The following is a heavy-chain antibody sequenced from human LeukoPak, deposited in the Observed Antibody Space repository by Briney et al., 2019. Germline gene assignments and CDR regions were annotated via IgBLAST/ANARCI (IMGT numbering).Heavy chain of an antibody. J-gene: IGHJ4*02. Sequence: PGRSLRLSCGASGFTFSNYAMHWVRQAPGKGLEWVAVISYDGSNKYYADSVKGRFTISRDNSKNTLYLQMNSLRAEDTAVYYCARTNGYSYGYNDYWGQGTLVTVSS. CDR2: ISYDGSNK. CDR1: GFTFSNYA. D-gene: IGHD5-18*01. CDR3: ARTNGYSYGYNDY. V-gene: IGHV3-30-3*01.